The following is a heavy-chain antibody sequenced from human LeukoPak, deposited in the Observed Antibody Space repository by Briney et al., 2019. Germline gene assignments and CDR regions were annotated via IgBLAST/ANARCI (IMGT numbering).Heavy chain of an antibody. V-gene: IGHV4-4*09. CDR1: GSSISSYY. Sequence: SETLSLTCTVSGSSISSYYWSWIRQPPGKGLEWIGYIYTSGSTNYNPSLKSRVTISVDTSKNQFSLKLSSVTAADTAVYYCARRGSSWYNWFDPWGQGTLVTVSS. CDR3: ARRGSSWYNWFDP. CDR2: IYTSGST. D-gene: IGHD6-13*01. J-gene: IGHJ5*02.